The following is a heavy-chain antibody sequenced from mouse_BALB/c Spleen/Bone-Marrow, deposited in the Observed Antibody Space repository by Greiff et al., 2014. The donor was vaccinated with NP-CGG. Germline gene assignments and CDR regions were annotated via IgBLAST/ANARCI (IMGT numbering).Heavy chain of an antibody. J-gene: IGHJ2*01. CDR2: ISYGGST. V-gene: IGHV3-8*02. D-gene: IGHD2-3*01. CDR3: AGGAGYFVDY. CDR1: GDSITSGF. Sequence: VQLQQPGPSLVKPSQTLSLTCSVTGDSITSGFWNWIRKFPGNKLEFMGYISYGGSTFYNPSLKSRISITRDTSKNQYYLPLNSVTTEDTATYYCAGGAGYFVDYWGQGTTPTVSS.